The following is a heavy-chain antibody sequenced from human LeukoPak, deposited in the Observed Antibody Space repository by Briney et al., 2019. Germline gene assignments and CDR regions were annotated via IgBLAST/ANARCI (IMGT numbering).Heavy chain of an antibody. J-gene: IGHJ1*01. CDR2: ISGSGGST. CDR3: AKESYGDYLKYFQH. D-gene: IGHD4-17*01. CDR1: GFTYSSYA. V-gene: IGHV3-23*01. Sequence: GGSLRLSCAASGFTYSSYAMSWVRQAPGKGLEWVSAISGSGGSTYYADSVKGRFTISRDNSKNTLYLQVNSLRAEDTAVYYCAKESYGDYLKYFQHWGQGTLVTVSS.